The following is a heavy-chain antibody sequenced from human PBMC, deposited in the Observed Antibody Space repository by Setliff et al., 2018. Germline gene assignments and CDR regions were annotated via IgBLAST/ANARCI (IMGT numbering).Heavy chain of an antibody. D-gene: IGHD6-19*01. J-gene: IGHJ4*02. CDR1: GLTFSSYW. V-gene: IGHV3-7*03. Sequence: PGGSLRLSCAASGLTFSSYWMTWVRQAPGKGLEWLANIKQDGSEIYSVDSVKGRFSISRDNAKNSLYLQMNSLRAEDTAVYYCAKDVGLGSGWSYFDYWGQGALVTVSS. CDR2: IKQDGSEI. CDR3: AKDVGLGSGWSYFDY.